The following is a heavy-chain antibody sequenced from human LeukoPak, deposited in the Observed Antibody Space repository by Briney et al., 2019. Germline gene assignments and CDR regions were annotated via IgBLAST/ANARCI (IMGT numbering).Heavy chain of an antibody. CDR2: IYHSGST. J-gene: IGHJ4*02. Sequence: SETLSLTCAVSGGSISSGGYSWSWIRQPPGKGLEWIGYIYHSGSTYYNPSLKSRVTISVDRSKNQFSLKLSSATAADTAVYYCARGTYYYDSSGYYFDYWGQGTLVTVSS. CDR1: GGSISSGGYS. D-gene: IGHD3-22*01. CDR3: ARGTYYYDSSGYYFDY. V-gene: IGHV4-30-2*01.